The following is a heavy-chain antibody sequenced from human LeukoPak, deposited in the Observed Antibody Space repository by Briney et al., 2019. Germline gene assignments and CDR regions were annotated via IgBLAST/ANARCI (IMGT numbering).Heavy chain of an antibody. CDR3: ARDQLYCTGGICYFDN. Sequence: GGSLRLSCAGSGFTFSSYWMHWVRQAPGKGLVWVSRINSDGRSTSSADSVKGRFTISRDNAKNTLYLQMNSLRTEDTAVYYCARDQLYCTGGICYFDNWGQGTLVTVSS. D-gene: IGHD2-8*02. CDR1: GFTFSSYW. CDR2: INSDGRST. J-gene: IGHJ4*02. V-gene: IGHV3-74*01.